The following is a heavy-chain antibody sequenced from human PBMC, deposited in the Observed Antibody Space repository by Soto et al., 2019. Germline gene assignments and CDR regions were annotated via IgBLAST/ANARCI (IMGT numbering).Heavy chain of an antibody. CDR2: ISTFNSHT. D-gene: IGHD2-8*01. CDR3: ARGPLDYPIPDFDY. V-gene: IGHV1-18*01. Sequence: QVQLLQSGAEVKKPGASVKVSCKASGYTFTSYGISWVRQAPGQGLEWMGGISTFNSHTDYAQKVQGRVAMTTDRATVTAYMQLRSLRSDDTAVYYCARGPLDYPIPDFDYWGQGTLVTVSS. J-gene: IGHJ4*02. CDR1: GYTFTSYG.